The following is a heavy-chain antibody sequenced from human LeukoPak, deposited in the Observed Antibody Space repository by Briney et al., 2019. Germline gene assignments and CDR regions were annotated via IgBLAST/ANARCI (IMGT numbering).Heavy chain of an antibody. J-gene: IGHJ4*02. Sequence: PSETLSLTCTASGGSISSGGYYWSWIRQHPGKGLEWIGYIYYSGSTYYNPSLKSRVTISVDTSKNQSSLKLSSVTAADTAVYYCARDVRYSSSSQFDYWGQGTLVTVSS. D-gene: IGHD6-6*01. CDR2: IYYSGST. CDR3: ARDVRYSSSSQFDY. V-gene: IGHV4-31*03. CDR1: GGSISSGGYY.